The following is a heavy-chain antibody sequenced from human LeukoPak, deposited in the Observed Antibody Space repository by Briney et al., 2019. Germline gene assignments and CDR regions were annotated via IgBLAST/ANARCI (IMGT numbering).Heavy chain of an antibody. J-gene: IGHJ3*02. CDR3: ARVSGGSSDLHGNAFDI. CDR1: GYTFTGYY. V-gene: IGHV1-2*06. Sequence: GASVKVSCKASGYTFTGYYMHWVRQAPGQGLEWMGRINPNSGGTNYAQKFQGRVTMTRDTSISTAYMELSRLSSDDTAVYYCARVSGGSSDLHGNAFDIWGQGTMVTVSS. D-gene: IGHD2-15*01. CDR2: INPNSGGT.